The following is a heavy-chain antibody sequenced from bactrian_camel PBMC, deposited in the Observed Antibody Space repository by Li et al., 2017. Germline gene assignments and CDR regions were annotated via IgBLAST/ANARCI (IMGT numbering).Heavy chain of an antibody. CDR3: VADPCSSYWRDDDVTGIYNY. Sequence: QLVESGGGTVPAGGSLKLSCVASGYLYSAYCMGWFRQAPGKQREWVAGLDSDGIASYADSVKGRFTISQDNAKNTLYLDMTSLRPEDSAMYYCVADPCSSYWRDDDVTGIYNYWGRGTQVTVS. D-gene: IGHD1*01. J-gene: IGHJ4*01. CDR2: LDSDGIA. V-gene: IGHV3S53*01. CDR1: GYLYSAYC.